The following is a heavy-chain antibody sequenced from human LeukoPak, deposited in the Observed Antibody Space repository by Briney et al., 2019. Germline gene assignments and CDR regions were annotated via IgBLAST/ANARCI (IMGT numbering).Heavy chain of an antibody. Sequence: SETLSLTCTVSGGSISSYYWSWIRQPPGKGLEWIGYIYYSGSTNYNPSLKSRVTISVDTSKNQFSLKLSSVTAADTAVYYCAREIAAAGKGNWFDPWGQGTLVTVSS. CDR2: IYYSGST. CDR1: GGSISSYY. J-gene: IGHJ5*02. V-gene: IGHV4-59*08. CDR3: AREIAAAGKGNWFDP. D-gene: IGHD6-13*01.